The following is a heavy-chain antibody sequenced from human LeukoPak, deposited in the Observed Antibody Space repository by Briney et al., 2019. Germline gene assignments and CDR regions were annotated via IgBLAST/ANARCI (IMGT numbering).Heavy chain of an antibody. CDR1: GGTFSSYA. Sequence: ASVKVSCKASGGTFSSYAISWVRQAPGQGLEWMGGIIPIFGTANYAQKFQGRVTITADKSTSTAYMELRSLRSGDTAVYYCARGNDPFGELGGDAFDIWGQGTMVTVSS. CDR2: IIPIFGTA. CDR3: ARGNDPFGELGGDAFDI. J-gene: IGHJ3*02. V-gene: IGHV1-69*06. D-gene: IGHD3-10*01.